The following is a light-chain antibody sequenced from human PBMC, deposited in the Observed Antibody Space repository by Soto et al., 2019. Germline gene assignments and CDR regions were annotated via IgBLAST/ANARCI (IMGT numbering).Light chain of an antibody. Sequence: DIHLTQSPSFLSASVGDRVTVTCRASQDISTYLAWFQQKPGKAPQLLVYPASTLQGGVPSRFSGRGSGTEFSLTISSLQPEDFATYYCQQLRTYPYTFGQETKLDIK. CDR1: QDISTY. J-gene: IGKJ2*01. CDR2: PAS. CDR3: QQLRTYPYT. V-gene: IGKV1-9*01.